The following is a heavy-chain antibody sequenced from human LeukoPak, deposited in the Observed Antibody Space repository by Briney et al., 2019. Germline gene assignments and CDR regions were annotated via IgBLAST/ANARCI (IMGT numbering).Heavy chain of an antibody. CDR2: IYYSGST. CDR1: GGSISSYY. D-gene: IGHD6-19*01. Sequence: SETLSLTCTVSGGSISSYYWSWIRQPPGKGLEWIGYIYYSGSTNYNPSLKSRVTISVDTSKNQFSLKLSSVTAADTAVYYCARSGGYSSGWYQIWGQGTLVTVSS. V-gene: IGHV4-59*08. J-gene: IGHJ4*02. CDR3: ARSGGYSSGWYQI.